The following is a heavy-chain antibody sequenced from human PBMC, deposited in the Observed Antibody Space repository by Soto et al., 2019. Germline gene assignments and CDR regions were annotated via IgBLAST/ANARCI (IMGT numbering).Heavy chain of an antibody. V-gene: IGHV3-21*01. D-gene: IGHD3-10*01. CDR3: ARGYYGSGSYYNVVPY. CDR1: GFTFSSYS. J-gene: IGHJ4*02. Sequence: GESLKISCAASGFTFSSYSMNWVRQAPGKGLEWVSSISSSSSYIYYADSVKGRFTISRDNAKNSLYLQMSSLRAEDTAVYYCARGYYGSGSYYNVVPYWGQGTLVTVSS. CDR2: ISSSSSYI.